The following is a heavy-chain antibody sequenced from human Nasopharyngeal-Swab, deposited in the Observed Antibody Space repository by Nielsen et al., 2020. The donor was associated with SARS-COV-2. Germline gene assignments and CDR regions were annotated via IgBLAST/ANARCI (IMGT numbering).Heavy chain of an antibody. CDR2: IIHSGGT. CDR1: GGSISSNTW. CDR3: SRHYYYYMDI. V-gene: IGHV4-4*02. Sequence: SEILSLTCAVSGGSISSNTWWGWVRQTPGMGLEWIGEIIHSGGTNYNPALKSRVTISVDKSKNQLSLEVTSVTAADTAVYYCSRHYYYYMDIWGKGTTVTVSS. J-gene: IGHJ6*03.